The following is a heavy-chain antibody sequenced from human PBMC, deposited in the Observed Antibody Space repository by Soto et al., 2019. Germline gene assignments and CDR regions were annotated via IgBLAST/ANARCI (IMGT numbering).Heavy chain of an antibody. CDR2: FYYSERT. V-gene: IGHV4-39*01. CDR3: ARLGGYFSRPNCYAFCGMAV. Sequence: SETLSLTCTVFGGSISSGPYSRGWIRQPPGEGLEWIGTFYYSERTHYNPSLESRVTISVDTSKNQFSLKVSSVTVADTAVYYCARLGGYFSRPNCYAFCGMAVGGRGTTVTVS. J-gene: IGHJ6*02. CDR1: GGSISSGPYS. D-gene: IGHD2-2*01.